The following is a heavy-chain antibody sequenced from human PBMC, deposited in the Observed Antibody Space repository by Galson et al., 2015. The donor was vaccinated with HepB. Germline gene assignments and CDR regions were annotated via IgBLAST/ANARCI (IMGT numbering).Heavy chain of an antibody. CDR3: ARVGLGITGTTSAFDI. D-gene: IGHD1-7*01. Sequence: CAISGDSVSSNSAVWNWIRQSPSRGLEWLGRTYYRSQWYNDYAVSVKSRITINPDTSKNQFSLQLNSVTPEDTAVYYCARVGLGITGTTSAFDIWGQGTMVTVSS. CDR1: GDSVSSNSAV. V-gene: IGHV6-1*01. CDR2: TYYRSQWYN. J-gene: IGHJ3*02.